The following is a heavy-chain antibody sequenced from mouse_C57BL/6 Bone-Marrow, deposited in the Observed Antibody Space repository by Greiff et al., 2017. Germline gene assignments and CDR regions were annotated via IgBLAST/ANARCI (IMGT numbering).Heavy chain of an antibody. CDR1: GFTFSSYG. Sequence: EVKLMESGGDLVKPGGSLKLSCAASGFTFSSYGMSWVRQTPDKRLERVATISSGGSYTYYPDSVKGRFTISRDNAKNTLYLQMSSLKSEDTAMYYCARHEEGFSYFDYWGQGTTLTVSS. D-gene: IGHD3-3*01. V-gene: IGHV5-6*01. CDR3: ARHEEGFSYFDY. J-gene: IGHJ2*01. CDR2: ISSGGSYT.